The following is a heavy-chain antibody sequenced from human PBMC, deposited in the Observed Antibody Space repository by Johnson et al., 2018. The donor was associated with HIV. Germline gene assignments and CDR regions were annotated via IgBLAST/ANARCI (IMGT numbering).Heavy chain of an antibody. Sequence: VQLVESGGGVVQPGRSLRLSCAASGFTFSSYGMHWVRQAPGKGLEWVAVISYDGSNKYYVDSVKGRFTISRDKSKNTLYLQMNSLRDEDTAVYYCAKDGAMAFDIWGQGTLVTVSS. D-gene: IGHD2-2*01. CDR1: GFTFSSYG. V-gene: IGHV3-30*18. J-gene: IGHJ3*02. CDR2: ISYDGSNK. CDR3: AKDGAMAFDI.